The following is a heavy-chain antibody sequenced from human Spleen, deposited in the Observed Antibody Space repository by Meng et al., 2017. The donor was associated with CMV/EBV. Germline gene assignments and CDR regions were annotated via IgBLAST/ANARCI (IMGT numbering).Heavy chain of an antibody. D-gene: IGHD2-2*01. V-gene: IGHV3-48*04. Sequence: GESLKISCAASGFTFSSYSMNWVRQAPGKGLEWVSYISSSTSTTDYADSVKGRFTISRDNAKNSLYLQMSSLRSEDTAVYYCARVDQLLPTGSWGQGTLVTVSS. J-gene: IGHJ5*02. CDR3: ARVDQLLPTGS. CDR2: ISSSTSTT. CDR1: GFTFSSYS.